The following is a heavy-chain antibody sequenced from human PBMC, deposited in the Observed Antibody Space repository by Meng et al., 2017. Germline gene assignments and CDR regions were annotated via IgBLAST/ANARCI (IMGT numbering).Heavy chain of an antibody. CDR1: GFTFSSYG. Sequence: VQLEASGGGLVQPGGSLRLSCAASGFTFSSYGMHWVRQAPGKGLEWVAVIWYDGSNKYYADSVKGRFTISRDNSKNTLYLQMNSLRAEDTAVYYCARGLSTTYWYFDLWGRGTLVTVSS. D-gene: IGHD2/OR15-2a*01. CDR2: IWYDGSNK. J-gene: IGHJ2*01. CDR3: ARGLSTTYWYFDL. V-gene: IGHV3-33*08.